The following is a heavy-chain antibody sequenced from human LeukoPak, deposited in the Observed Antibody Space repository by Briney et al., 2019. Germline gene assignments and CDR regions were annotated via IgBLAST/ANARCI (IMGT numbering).Heavy chain of an antibody. D-gene: IGHD1-1*01. CDR2: INHSGST. CDR3: ARGWAPPGPRFNWFDP. CDR1: GVSFSGYY. Sequence: SETLSLTCAVSGVSFSGYYLSWIRQPPGKGLEWIGEINHSGSTNYNPSLKSRVTISVDKSKNQFSLKLSSVTAADTAVYYCARGWAPPGPRFNWFDPWGQGTLVTVSS. J-gene: IGHJ5*02. V-gene: IGHV4-34*01.